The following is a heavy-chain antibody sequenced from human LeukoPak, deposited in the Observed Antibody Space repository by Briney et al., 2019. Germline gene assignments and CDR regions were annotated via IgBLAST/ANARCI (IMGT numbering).Heavy chain of an antibody. CDR2: INHSGST. CDR1: GGSFSGYY. J-gene: IGHJ4*02. Sequence: SETLSLTCAVYGGSFSGYYWSWIRQPPGKGLEWIGEINHSGSTNYNPSLKSRVTISVDTSKNQFSLKLSSVTAADTAVYCCASRREISYDLKLSDDILTGNANPLSGWGQGTLVTVSS. CDR3: ASRREISYDLKLSDDILTGNANPLSG. D-gene: IGHD3-9*01. V-gene: IGHV4-34*01.